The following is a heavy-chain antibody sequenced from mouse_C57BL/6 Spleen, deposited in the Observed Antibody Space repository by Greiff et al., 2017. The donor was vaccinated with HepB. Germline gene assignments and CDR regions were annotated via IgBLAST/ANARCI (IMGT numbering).Heavy chain of an antibody. CDR2: IDPSDSET. J-gene: IGHJ1*03. CDR3: SRGGYYLIYCYFDV. CDR1: GYTFTSYW. D-gene: IGHD2-3*01. Sequence: QVQLQQPGAELVRPGSSVKLSCKASGYTFTSYWMHWVKQRPIQGLEWIGNIDPSDSETHYNQKFKDKATLTVDKSSSTAYMQLSSLTSEDSAVYYFSRGGYYLIYCYFDVWGTGTTVTVSS. V-gene: IGHV1-52*01.